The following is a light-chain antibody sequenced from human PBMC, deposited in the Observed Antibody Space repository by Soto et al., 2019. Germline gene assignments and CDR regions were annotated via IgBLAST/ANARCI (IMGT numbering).Light chain of an antibody. CDR1: QSVSSN. Sequence: EIVMTQSPATLSVSPGERATLSCRASQSVSSNLAWYQQKPGQAPRLLIYGASTRPPGIPARFSGSGSGTEFTHTRNCLKSEHFRVYDCRHNNNCPFPAGPCDQGHKVEDK. V-gene: IGKV3-15*01. CDR3: RHNNNCPFPAGP. J-gene: IGKJ1*01. CDR2: GAS.